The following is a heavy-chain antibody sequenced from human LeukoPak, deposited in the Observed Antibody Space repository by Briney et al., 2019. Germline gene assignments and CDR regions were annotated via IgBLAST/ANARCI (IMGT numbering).Heavy chain of an antibody. D-gene: IGHD6-6*01. J-gene: IGHJ4*02. CDR1: GFTFSSYS. V-gene: IGHV3-21*01. CDR2: ISSSSSYI. CDR3: AREIAARPYFDY. Sequence: PGGSLRLSCAASGFTFSSYSMNWVRQAPGKGLEWVSSISSSSSYIYYADLVKGRFTISRDNAKNSLYLQMNSLRAEDTAVYYCAREIAARPYFDYWGQGTLVTVSS.